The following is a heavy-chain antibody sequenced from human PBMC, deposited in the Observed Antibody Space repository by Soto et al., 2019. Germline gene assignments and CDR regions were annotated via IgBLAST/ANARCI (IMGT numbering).Heavy chain of an antibody. CDR1: GGSISSVGYY. CDR3: ARDDYGSGIGGHWFDP. D-gene: IGHD3-10*01. Sequence: QVQLQESGPGLVKPSQTLSLTCTVSGGSISSVGYYWSWIRQHPGKGLEWIGYIYYSGSTYYHPSLKSRVTTSVDTSKNQFSLKLSSVTAADTAVYYCARDDYGSGIGGHWFDPWGQGTLVTVSS. CDR2: IYYSGST. V-gene: IGHV4-31*03. J-gene: IGHJ5*02.